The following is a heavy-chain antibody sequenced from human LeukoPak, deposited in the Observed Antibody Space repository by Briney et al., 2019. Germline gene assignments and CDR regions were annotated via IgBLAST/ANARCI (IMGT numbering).Heavy chain of an antibody. CDR1: GFTVSSNY. CDR3: ARDAVAYYYDSSGYYGSDY. Sequence: PGGSLRLSCAASGFTVSSNYMSWVRQAPGKGLEWVSVIYSGGSTYYADSVKGRFTISRDNSKNTLYLQMNSLRAEDTAVYYCARDAVAYYYDSSGYYGSDYWGQGTLVTVSS. D-gene: IGHD3-22*01. J-gene: IGHJ4*02. V-gene: IGHV3-66*01. CDR2: IYSGGST.